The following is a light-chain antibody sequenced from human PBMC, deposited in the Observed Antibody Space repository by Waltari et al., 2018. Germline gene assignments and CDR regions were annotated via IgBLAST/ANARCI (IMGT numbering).Light chain of an antibody. CDR2: VTD. CDR3: QSYDNSLSAPYV. J-gene: IGLJ1*01. CDR1: SPNTGAGHE. Sequence: QSLLTQPPSVSRAPGQSVILPCTGSSPNTGAGHEVPWYQQFPGAAPRLLIYVTDSRPSGVPDRFSGSRSGTSASLAIAGLQAEDEADYFCQSYDNSLSAPYVFGTGTKVIVL. V-gene: IGLV1-40*01.